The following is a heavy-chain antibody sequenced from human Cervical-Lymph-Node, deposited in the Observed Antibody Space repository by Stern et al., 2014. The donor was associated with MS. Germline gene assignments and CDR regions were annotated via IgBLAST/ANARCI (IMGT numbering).Heavy chain of an antibody. CDR3: MGVGDAMHV. J-gene: IGHJ6*02. CDR2: MSFVGGPK. V-gene: IGHV3-30*03. Sequence: VQLVESGGGVVQPGRSLTLSCAASGFSLSNSGMHWVRQAPGKGLEWVAVMSFVGGPKKYGDSVKGRFRLFREIAHNTLYPEMNSLRPEDTAVYYCMGVGDAMHVWGPGTTVIVSS. CDR1: GFSLSNSG.